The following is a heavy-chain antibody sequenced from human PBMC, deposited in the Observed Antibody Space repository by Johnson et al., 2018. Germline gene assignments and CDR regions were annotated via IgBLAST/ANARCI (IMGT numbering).Heavy chain of an antibody. J-gene: IGHJ6*02. CDR2: ISYDGSNK. D-gene: IGHD3-10*01. CDR1: GFTFSSYG. Sequence: QVQLVESGGGVVQPGRSLRLSCAASGFTFSSYGMHWVRQAPGKGLEWVAVISYDGSNKYYADSVKGRFTISRDNSKTTLYLEIDSLGAEDTAVYYCAKAITRGRGVIRDPEDYYYSGMDVWGQGTLVTVSS. CDR3: AKAITRGRGVIRDPEDYYYSGMDV. V-gene: IGHV3-30*18.